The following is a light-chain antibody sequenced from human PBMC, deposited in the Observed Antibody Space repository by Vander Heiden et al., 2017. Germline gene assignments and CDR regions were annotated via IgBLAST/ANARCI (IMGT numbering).Light chain of an antibody. J-gene: IGKJ1*01. V-gene: IGKV1-39*01. CDR2: ATS. CDR1: QNIRDC. Sequence: DIQMTQSPSSLSASVGDRVTLTCRASQNIRDCLNWYQLKPGKAPKLLIYATSRLQSGVPSRFSGTGAGTDFTLTISGLQPDDFATYCCEQCDSNPRTFARGTKVEI. CDR3: EQCDSNPRT.